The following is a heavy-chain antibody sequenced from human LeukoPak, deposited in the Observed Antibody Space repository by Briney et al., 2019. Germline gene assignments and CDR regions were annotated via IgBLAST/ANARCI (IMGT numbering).Heavy chain of an antibody. CDR3: ARGISTTGHDY. CDR1: GYSISSGYY. J-gene: IGHJ4*02. CDR2: VFQTGSS. V-gene: IGHV4-38-2*01. Sequence: PSETLSLTCAVSGYSISSGYYWGWIRQPPGKGPEWIGSVFQTGSSYYIPSLKSRVTISVDTSKNQFSLEVSSVTAADTAIYYCARGISTTGHDYWGPGTLVTVSS. D-gene: IGHD4-11*01.